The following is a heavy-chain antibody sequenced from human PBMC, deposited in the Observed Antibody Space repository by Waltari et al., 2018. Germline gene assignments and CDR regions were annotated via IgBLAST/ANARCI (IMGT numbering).Heavy chain of an antibody. V-gene: IGHV3-23*01. CDR1: GFTFSTYV. D-gene: IGHD7-27*01. CDR2: ISDGRGII. J-gene: IGHJ4*02. Sequence: EVQLLESGGGLVQPGGSLRLSCVASGFTFSTYVMNWVRQAPGKGHEWVSRISDGRGIINYADSVKGRFTISRDNSKNTLYLQMNSLRAEDTAVYYCARGSGVDSWGQGTLVTISS. CDR3: ARGSGVDS.